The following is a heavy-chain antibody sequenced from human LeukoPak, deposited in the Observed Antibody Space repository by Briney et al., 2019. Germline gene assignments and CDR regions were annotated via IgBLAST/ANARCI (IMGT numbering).Heavy chain of an antibody. V-gene: IGHV1-69*04. J-gene: IGHJ5*02. D-gene: IGHD3/OR15-3a*01. CDR2: IIPILGIA. CDR3: ARDQGDYYYGLVAVRFDP. CDR1: GGTFSSYA. Sequence: ASVKVSCKASGGTFSSYAISWVRQAPGQGLEWMGRIIPILGIANYAQKFQGRVTITADKSTSTAYMELSSLRSEDTAVYYCARDQGDYYYGLVAVRFDPWGQGTLVTVSS.